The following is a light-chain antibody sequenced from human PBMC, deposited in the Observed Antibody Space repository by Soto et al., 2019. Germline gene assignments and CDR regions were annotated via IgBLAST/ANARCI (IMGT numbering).Light chain of an antibody. CDR3: QKYKSAPNT. CDR1: QDISNY. J-gene: IGKJ2*01. V-gene: IGKV1-27*01. Sequence: DIQMTQSPSSLSASVGARVIITCRASQDISNYLAWYQQKPGKVPKLLIYAASTLQTGVQSRFSGSGSGTVFTLTINSLQPEDVATYYCQKYKSAPNTFGRGTRLEIK. CDR2: AAS.